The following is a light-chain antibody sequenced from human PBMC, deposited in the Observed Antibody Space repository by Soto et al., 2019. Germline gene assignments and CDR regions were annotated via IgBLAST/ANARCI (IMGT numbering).Light chain of an antibody. J-gene: IGLJ2*01. CDR1: TPTIESNT. V-gene: IGLV1-44*01. CDR2: SNN. CDR3: AAWDDSLNGPYVV. Sequence: QAVVTQPPSASGTPGQRVTIPCLGSTPTIESNTVNWSQQLPGRPPKLLIYSNNQRPSGVPDRFSGSKSGTSASLAISGLQSEDEADYYCAAWDDSLNGPYVVFGGGTKLTVL.